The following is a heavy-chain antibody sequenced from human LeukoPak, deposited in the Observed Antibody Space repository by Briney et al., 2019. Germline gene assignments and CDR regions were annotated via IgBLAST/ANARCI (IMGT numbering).Heavy chain of an antibody. J-gene: IGHJ3*02. CDR1: GYTFTGYY. CDR3: ARGGSSGRSHHLLDAFDI. Sequence: ASVKVSCKASGYTFTGYYMHWVRQAPGQGLEWMGWINPNSGGTNYAQKFQGRVTMTRDTSISTAYMELSRLRSDDTAVYYCARGGSSGRSHHLLDAFDIWGQGTMVTVSS. V-gene: IGHV1-2*02. D-gene: IGHD6-19*01. CDR2: INPNSGGT.